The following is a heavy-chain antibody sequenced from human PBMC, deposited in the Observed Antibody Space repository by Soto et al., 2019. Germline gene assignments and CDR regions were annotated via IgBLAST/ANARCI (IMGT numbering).Heavy chain of an antibody. CDR2: ISKSRDGR. J-gene: IGHJ5*02. D-gene: IGHD3-22*01. Sequence: GGSLRLSCAASGFTFSAYSMSWVRQAPGRGLEWISSISKSRDGRYYADSVKGRFTISRDNSEKTLYLQMNSLRAEDTATYFCATAYYDSRGFQDRWGQGTLVTVSS. CDR1: GFTFSAYS. CDR3: ATAYYDSRGFQDR. V-gene: IGHV3-23*01.